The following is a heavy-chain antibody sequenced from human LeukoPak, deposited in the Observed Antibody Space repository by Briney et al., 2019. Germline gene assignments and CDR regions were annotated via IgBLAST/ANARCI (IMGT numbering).Heavy chain of an antibody. CDR2: ISSSSDYI. CDR1: GFTFSTYS. V-gene: IGHV3-21*01. J-gene: IGHJ3*02. Sequence: GGSLRLSCAASGFTFSTYSMNWVRQAPGKGLEWVSSISSSSDYIHYADSLKGRFTISRDNAKNSLYLQMNSLRAEDTAVYYCARIDAFDIWGQGTMVTVSS. CDR3: ARIDAFDI.